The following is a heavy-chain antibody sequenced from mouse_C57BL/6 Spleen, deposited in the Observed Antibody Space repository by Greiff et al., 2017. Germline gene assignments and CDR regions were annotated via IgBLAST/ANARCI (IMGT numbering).Heavy chain of an antibody. V-gene: IGHV5-4*01. D-gene: IGHD2-1*01. CDR2: ISDGGSYT. Sequence: EVMLVESGGGLVKPGGSLKLSCAASGFTFSSYAMSWVRQTPEKRLVWVATISDGGSYTYYPDNVKGRFTISRDNAKNNLYLQMRHLKSEDTAMYYCAREGIYYGNCVAMDYWGQGASVTVSS. J-gene: IGHJ4*01. CDR3: AREGIYYGNCVAMDY. CDR1: GFTFSSYA.